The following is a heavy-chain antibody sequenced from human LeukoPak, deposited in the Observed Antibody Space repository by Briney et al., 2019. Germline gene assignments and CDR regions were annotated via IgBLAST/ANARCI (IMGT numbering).Heavy chain of an antibody. CDR1: GGSFSGYY. CDR3: ASRIAAAGYYYYYYAMDV. J-gene: IGHJ6*02. D-gene: IGHD6-13*01. Sequence: SETLSLTCAVYGGSFSGYYWSWIRQPPGKGLEWIGEIDHSGSTTYNPFLKSRVTISLDTSKNQFSLKMNSVTAADTAVYYCASRIAAAGYYYYYYAMDVWGQGTTVTVSS. CDR2: IDHSGST. V-gene: IGHV4-34*01.